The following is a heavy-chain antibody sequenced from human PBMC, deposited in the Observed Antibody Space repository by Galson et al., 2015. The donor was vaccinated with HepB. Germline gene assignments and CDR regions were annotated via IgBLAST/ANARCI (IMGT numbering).Heavy chain of an antibody. J-gene: IGHJ4*02. CDR2: ISGSGGSK. D-gene: IGHD2-2*01. CDR1: GFTFSSYA. Sequence: SLRLSCAASGFTFSSYAMSWVRQAPGKGLEWVSAISGSGGSKYYADSVKGRFTISRDNSKNTLYLQMNSLKAEDTAVYYWAKGIALGYCSSTSCELDYWGQGTLVTVSS. CDR3: AKGIALGYCSSTSCELDY. V-gene: IGHV3-23*01.